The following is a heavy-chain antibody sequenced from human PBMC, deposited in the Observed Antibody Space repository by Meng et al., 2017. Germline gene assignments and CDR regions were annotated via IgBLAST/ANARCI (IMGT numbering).Heavy chain of an antibody. CDR3: ARRRGGSSDWFDP. V-gene: IGHV4-34*01. D-gene: IGHD6-6*01. CDR1: GGSFRGYY. J-gene: IGHJ5*02. CDR2: INHSGST. Sequence: QVPRQQGVAGLLKPSETLPLTCAVYGGSFRGYYWSWIRQPPGKGLEWIGEINHSGSTNYNPSLKSRVTISVDTSKNQFSLKLSSVTAADTAVYYCARRRGGSSDWFDPWGQGTLVTVSS.